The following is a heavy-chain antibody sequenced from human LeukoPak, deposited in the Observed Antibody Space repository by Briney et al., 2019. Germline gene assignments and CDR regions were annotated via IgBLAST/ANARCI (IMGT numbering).Heavy chain of an antibody. CDR1: GGSISSISNYY. Sequence: PSETLSLTCIFSGGSISSISNYYWSWIRQPPGKGLEWIGYIYYSGSTNYNPSLKSRVTISIDTSKNQFSLKLISVTAADTAVYYCARSDCSDGSCYINFDYWGQGTLVTVSS. J-gene: IGHJ4*02. CDR2: IYYSGST. D-gene: IGHD2-15*01. CDR3: ARSDCSDGSCYINFDY. V-gene: IGHV4-61*01.